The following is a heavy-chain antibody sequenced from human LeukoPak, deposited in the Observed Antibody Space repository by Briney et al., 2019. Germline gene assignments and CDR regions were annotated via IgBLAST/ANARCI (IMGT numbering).Heavy chain of an antibody. D-gene: IGHD1-7*01. CDR2: ISGSGGST. J-gene: IGHJ4*02. CDR1: GFTFSSYA. CDR3: ARAITGTTGPDDY. V-gene: IGHV3-23*01. Sequence: GGSLRLSCAASGFTFSSYAMSWVRQAPGKGLEWVSAISGSGGSTYYADSVKGRFIISRDNSKNTLYLQMNSLRAEDTAVYYCARAITGTTGPDDYWGQGTLVTVSS.